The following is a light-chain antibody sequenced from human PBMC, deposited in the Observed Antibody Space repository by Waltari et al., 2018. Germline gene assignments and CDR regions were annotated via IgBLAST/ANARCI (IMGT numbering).Light chain of an antibody. CDR2: DVN. CDR3: FSYTASDAWL. V-gene: IGLV2-14*01. CDR1: SGDVGGYNY. J-gene: IGLJ3*02. Sequence: QSALTQPASVSGSPGQSITISCTGSSGDVGGYNYVSWYQQYPGSAPKLIIYDVNKRPSVVSYLFSGSKSGNTASLTISGLQGEDEADYYCFSYTASDAWLFGGGTKLTVL.